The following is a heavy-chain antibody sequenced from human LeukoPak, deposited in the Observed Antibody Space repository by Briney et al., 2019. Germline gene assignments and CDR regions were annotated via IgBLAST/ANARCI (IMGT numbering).Heavy chain of an antibody. CDR3: ARGGYCSSTSCYTRPYDY. V-gene: IGHV4-34*01. CDR2: INHSGST. J-gene: IGHJ4*02. Sequence: ASETLSLTCAVYGGSFSGYYWSWIRQPPGKGLEWIGEINHSGSTNYNPSLKSRVTISVDTSENQFSLKLSSVTAADTAVYYCARGGYCSSTSCYTRPYDYWGQGTLVTVSS. CDR1: GGSFSGYY. D-gene: IGHD2-2*02.